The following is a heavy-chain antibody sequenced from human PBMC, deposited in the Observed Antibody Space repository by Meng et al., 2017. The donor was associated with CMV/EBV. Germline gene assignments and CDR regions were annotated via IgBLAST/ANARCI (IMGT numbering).Heavy chain of an antibody. Sequence: GESLKISCAASGFTFSDHYMDWVRRAPGKGLEWVGRTRNKANSYTTEYAASVKGRFTISRDDSKNSLYLQMNSLKTEDTAVYYCARFHYYYGMDVWGQGTTVTVSS. V-gene: IGHV3-72*01. J-gene: IGHJ6*02. CDR1: GFTFSDHY. CDR2: TRNKANSYTT. CDR3: ARFHYYYGMDV.